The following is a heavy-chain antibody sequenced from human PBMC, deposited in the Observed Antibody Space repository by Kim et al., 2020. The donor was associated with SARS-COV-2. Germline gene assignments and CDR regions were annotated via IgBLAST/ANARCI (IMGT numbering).Heavy chain of an antibody. V-gene: IGHV1-69*13. CDR3: ARLVDTAMVGDAFDI. Sequence: SVKVSCKASGGTFSSYAISWVRQAPGQGLEWMGGIIPIFGTANYAQKFQGRVTITADESTSTAYMELSSLRSEDTAVYYCARLVDTAMVGDAFDIWGQGTMVTVSS. CDR2: IIPIFGTA. J-gene: IGHJ3*02. D-gene: IGHD5-18*01. CDR1: GGTFSSYA.